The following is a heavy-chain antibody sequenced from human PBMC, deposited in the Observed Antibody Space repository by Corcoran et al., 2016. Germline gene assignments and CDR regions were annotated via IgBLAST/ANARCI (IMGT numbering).Heavy chain of an antibody. CDR2: IWYDGSNK. J-gene: IGHJ4*02. Sequence: QVQLVESGGGVVQPGRSLRLSCAASGFTFSSYGMHWVRQAPGKGLEWVAVIWYDGSNKYYADSVKGRFTISRDNSKNTLYLQMNSRRAEDTAVYYCARGGGSYSRSFGYWGQGTLVTVSS. V-gene: IGHV3-33*01. CDR1: GFTFSSYG. D-gene: IGHD1-26*01. CDR3: ARGGGSYSRSFGY.